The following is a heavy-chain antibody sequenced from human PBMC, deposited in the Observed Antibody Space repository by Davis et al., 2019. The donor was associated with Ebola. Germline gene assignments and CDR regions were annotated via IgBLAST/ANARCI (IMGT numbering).Heavy chain of an antibody. V-gene: IGHV4-31*03. Sequence: PSETLSLTCTVSGGSISRGGYYWSWIRQHPGKGLEWIGYIYYSGSTYYNPSLKSRLTISVDTSNNQFFLKLKSVTVADTAVYYCARNNSGIPFDYWGQGTLVTVSS. CDR3: ARNNSGIPFDY. J-gene: IGHJ4*02. D-gene: IGHD3-10*01. CDR2: IYYSGST. CDR1: GGSISRGGYY.